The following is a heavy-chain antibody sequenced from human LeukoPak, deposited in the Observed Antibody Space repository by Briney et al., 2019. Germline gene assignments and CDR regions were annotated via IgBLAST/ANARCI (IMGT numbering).Heavy chain of an antibody. D-gene: IGHD6-19*01. Sequence: SETLSLTCTVSGGSISGYYWSWMRQPPGKGLEYIGYVYYSGSTNYNPSLKSRVTISVETSKNQFSLKLYSVTAADTAVYYCARGGSSRWRIGYYFDYWGQGTLVTVSS. V-gene: IGHV4-59*01. CDR3: ARGGSSRWRIGYYFDY. CDR1: GGSISGYY. CDR2: VYYSGST. J-gene: IGHJ4*02.